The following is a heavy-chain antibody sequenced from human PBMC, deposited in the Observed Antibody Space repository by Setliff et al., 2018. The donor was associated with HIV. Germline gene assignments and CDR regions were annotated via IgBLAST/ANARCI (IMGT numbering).Heavy chain of an antibody. Sequence: ASVKVSCKASGYSFTDYYIHWVRQAPGQGLEWMGWINPKSDGTNYPQKFQGWITMTRDTSISTAYMELSRLRSDDTAVYYCARGMDYYDTSGYYQYYFDYWGQGTLVTVSS. J-gene: IGHJ4*02. CDR1: GYSFTDYY. CDR2: INPKSDGT. CDR3: ARGMDYYDTSGYYQYYFDY. D-gene: IGHD3-22*01. V-gene: IGHV1-2*04.